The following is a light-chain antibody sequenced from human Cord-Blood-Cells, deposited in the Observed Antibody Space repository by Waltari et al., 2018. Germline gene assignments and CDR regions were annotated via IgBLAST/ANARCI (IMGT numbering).Light chain of an antibody. Sequence: DIQMTQSPSSLSASVGDRVTITCQASQDISNYLNWYQQKPGKAPKLLIYDASNLETGVPSRFSGSGSGTDFTFTINSLQPEDIATYYCQQYDNLPLGFGPGTKVDIK. J-gene: IGKJ3*01. CDR2: DAS. CDR1: QDISNY. V-gene: IGKV1-33*01. CDR3: QQYDNLPLG.